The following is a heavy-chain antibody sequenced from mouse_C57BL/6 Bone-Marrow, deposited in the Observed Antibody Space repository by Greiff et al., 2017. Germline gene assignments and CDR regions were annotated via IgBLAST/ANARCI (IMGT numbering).Heavy chain of an antibody. V-gene: IGHV5-17*01. J-gene: IGHJ3*01. D-gene: IGHD4-1*01. CDR3: ARPRNWSWFAY. CDR1: GFTFSDYG. Sequence: EVNVVESGGGLVKPGGSLKLSCAASGFTFSDYGMHWVRQAPEKGLEWVAYISSGSSTIYYADTVKGRFTISRDNAKDTLFLQMTSLRSEDTAMYYCARPRNWSWFAYWCQGTLGTVSA. CDR2: ISSGSSTI.